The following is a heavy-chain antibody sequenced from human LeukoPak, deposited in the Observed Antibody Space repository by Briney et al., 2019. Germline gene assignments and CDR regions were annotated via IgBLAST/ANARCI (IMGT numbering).Heavy chain of an antibody. Sequence: GGSLRLSCAASGFTFSNYRMHWVRQAPREGLVWVSLIDSDGIITTYADSVKGRFTISRDNAKNTLYLQMNSLRAEDTAVYYCARIGGFNAFDYWGQGTLVTVSS. V-gene: IGHV3-74*01. D-gene: IGHD3-16*01. J-gene: IGHJ4*02. CDR2: IDSDGIIT. CDR1: GFTFSNYR. CDR3: ARIGGFNAFDY.